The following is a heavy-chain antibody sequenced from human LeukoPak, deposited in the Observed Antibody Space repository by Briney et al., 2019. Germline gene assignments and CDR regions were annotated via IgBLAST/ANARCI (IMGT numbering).Heavy chain of an antibody. CDR1: RYTLIAYW. J-gene: IGHJ4*02. CDR2: IKQDGSDK. V-gene: IGHV3-7*01. D-gene: IGHD1-14*01. CDR3: ARGPEYMSPFDY. Sequence: PGGSLRLSCAASRYTLIAYWMDWVRQAPGKGLEWVANIKQDGSDKHYVDSVKGRFTISRDKAKNSLYLQMNRLRAENTVVYYCARGPEYMSPFDYCGQGALITVSS.